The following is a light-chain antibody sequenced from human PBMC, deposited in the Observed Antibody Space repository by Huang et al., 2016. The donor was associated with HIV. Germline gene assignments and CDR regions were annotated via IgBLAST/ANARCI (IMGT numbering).Light chain of an antibody. CDR2: GAS. CDR3: QQYDNWPPI. V-gene: IGKV3-15*01. J-gene: IGKJ2*01. CDR1: QSVSSN. Sequence: EIVMTQSPATLSVSPGERATLSCRASQSVSSNLAWYQQKPGQAPRLLMYGASTRATGIPARFSGSGSGTEFPLTISSLQSEDFAVYYCQQYDNWPPIFGQGTKLEIK.